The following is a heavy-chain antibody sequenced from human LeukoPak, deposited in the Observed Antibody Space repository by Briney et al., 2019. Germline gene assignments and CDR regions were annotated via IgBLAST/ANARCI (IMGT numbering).Heavy chain of an antibody. CDR1: GFTFSDYW. CDR2: INSDGSRT. V-gene: IGHV3-74*01. J-gene: IGHJ6*02. D-gene: IGHD5-24*01. Sequence: GGSLRLSCTASGFTFSDYWMHWVRQAPGKGLVWVSRINSDGSRTNYADCVKGRFTISRDNAKNTVFLQMNSLRAEDAAVYYCARSRRDNYYYYYGMDVWGQGTTVTVSS. CDR3: ARSRRDNYYYYYGMDV.